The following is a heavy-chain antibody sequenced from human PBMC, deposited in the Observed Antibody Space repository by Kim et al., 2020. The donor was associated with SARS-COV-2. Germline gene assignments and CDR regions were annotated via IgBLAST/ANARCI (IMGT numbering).Heavy chain of an antibody. CDR2: IRSKAYGGTT. Sequence: GGSLRLSCTASGFTFGDYAMSWFRQAPGKGLEWVGFIRSKAYGGTTEYAASVKGRFTIPRDDSKSIAYLQMNSLKTEDTAVYYCTRDGRGYSYGYGEALGYWGQGTLVTVSS. J-gene: IGHJ4*02. CDR3: TRDGRGYSYGYGEALGY. CDR1: GFTFGDYA. V-gene: IGHV3-49*03. D-gene: IGHD5-18*01.